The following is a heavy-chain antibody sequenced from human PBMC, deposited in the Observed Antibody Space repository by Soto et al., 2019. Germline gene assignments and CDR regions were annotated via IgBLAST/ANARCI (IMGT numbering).Heavy chain of an antibody. CDR2: IYYSGST. V-gene: IGHV4-31*03. CDR3: ARDRTTVTISYFDY. Sequence: TLSLTCTVSGGSISSGGYYWSWIRQHPGKGLEWIGYIYYSGSTYYNPSLKSRVTISVDTSKNQFSLKLSSVTAADTAVYYCARDRTTVTISYFDYWGQGTLVTVSS. CDR1: GGSISSGGYY. J-gene: IGHJ4*02. D-gene: IGHD4-17*01.